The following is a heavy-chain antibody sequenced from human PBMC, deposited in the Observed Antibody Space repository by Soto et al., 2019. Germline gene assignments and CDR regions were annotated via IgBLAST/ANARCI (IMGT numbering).Heavy chain of an antibody. Sequence: SETLSLTCAVYGGSFSGYYWSWIRQPPGKGLEWIGEINHSGSTNYNPPLKSRVTISVDTSKNQFSRKLSSVTAADTAVYYCARGFLAAYDYWGQGTLVTVSS. CDR1: GGSFSGYY. J-gene: IGHJ4*02. V-gene: IGHV4-34*01. CDR2: INHSGST. D-gene: IGHD6-13*01. CDR3: ARGFLAAYDY.